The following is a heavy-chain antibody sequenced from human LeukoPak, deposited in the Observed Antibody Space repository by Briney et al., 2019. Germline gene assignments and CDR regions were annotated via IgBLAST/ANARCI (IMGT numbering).Heavy chain of an antibody. CDR1: GFTFDDYG. D-gene: IGHD3-10*01. CDR2: INWNGGST. Sequence: GGSLRLSCAASGFTFDDYGMSWVRQAPGKGLEWVSGINWNGGSTGYADSVKGRFTISRDNAKNSLYLQMNSLRVDDTAVYYCVRERFHGSGAPKFDLWGQGTLLTVSS. J-gene: IGHJ5*02. CDR3: VRERFHGSGAPKFDL. V-gene: IGHV3-20*04.